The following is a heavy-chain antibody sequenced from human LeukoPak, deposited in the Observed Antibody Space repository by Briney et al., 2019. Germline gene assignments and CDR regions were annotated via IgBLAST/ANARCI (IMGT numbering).Heavy chain of an antibody. CDR1: GGSISSGSYY. CDR2: IYTSGST. Sequence: SETLSLTCTVSGGSISSGSYYWSWIRQPAGKGLEWIGRIYTSGSTNYNPSLKSRVTISVDTSKNQFSLKLSSVTAADTAVYYCARHRGEVAGFDYWGQGTLVTVSS. V-gene: IGHV4-61*02. J-gene: IGHJ4*02. CDR3: ARHRGEVAGFDY. D-gene: IGHD6-19*01.